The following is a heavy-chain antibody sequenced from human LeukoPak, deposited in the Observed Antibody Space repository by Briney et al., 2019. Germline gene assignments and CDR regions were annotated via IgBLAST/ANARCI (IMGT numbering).Heavy chain of an antibody. CDR2: IWHDGGRK. D-gene: IGHD5-12*01. Sequence: PGGSLRLSCVVSGFTFSNHGFHCVRQAPGKGLGWVSVIWHDGGRKESADSVRGLFTISRDNSNLYLQMNSLRAEDTTIYYCARDIGNSGFNLDYWGQGTPVTVSS. J-gene: IGHJ4*02. CDR1: GFTFSNHG. CDR3: ARDIGNSGFNLDY. V-gene: IGHV3-33*01.